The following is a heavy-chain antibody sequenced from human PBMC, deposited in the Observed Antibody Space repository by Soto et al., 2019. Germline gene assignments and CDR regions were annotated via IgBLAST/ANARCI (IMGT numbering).Heavy chain of an antibody. D-gene: IGHD2-21*02. CDR3: AREGVGYCGGDCYGAFDI. CDR2: INPSGDRT. V-gene: IGHV1-46*03. Sequence: ASVKVSCKASGYTFTSYLMHWVRQAPGQGLEWMGIINPSGDRTSYAQKFQGRVTMTRDTSTSTVYMVLSSLRSEDTAVYYCAREGVGYCGGDCYGAFDIWGQGTMVTVSS. CDR1: GYTFTSYL. J-gene: IGHJ3*02.